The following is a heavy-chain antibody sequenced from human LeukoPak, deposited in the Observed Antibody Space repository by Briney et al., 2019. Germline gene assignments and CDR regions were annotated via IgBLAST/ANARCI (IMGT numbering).Heavy chain of an antibody. V-gene: IGHV3-30*18. D-gene: IGHD2-15*01. Sequence: GGSLRLSCAASGFTFSSYGMHWVRQAPGKGLEWVAVISYDGNNKYYADSVKGRFTISRDNSKNTLFLQMNSLRAEDTAVYYCAKGVDYCSGGSCPADYWGPGTLVTVSS. J-gene: IGHJ4*02. CDR3: AKGVDYCSGGSCPADY. CDR2: ISYDGNNK. CDR1: GFTFSSYG.